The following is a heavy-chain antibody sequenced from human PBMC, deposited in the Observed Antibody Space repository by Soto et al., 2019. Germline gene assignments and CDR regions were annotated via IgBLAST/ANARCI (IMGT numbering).Heavy chain of an antibody. Sequence: QVVQSGAEVKKPGSSVKVSCKASGGTFNRQAFSWVRQAPGQGLEWMGGFIPIFGTTDYSQKFQGRVTITADEATSTAXXXXXXXXXXXXXXXXXXXXXXXXFEGGEWFDPWGQGTLVTVSS. CDR1: GGTFNRQA. V-gene: IGHV1-69*12. J-gene: IGHJ5*02. D-gene: IGHD3-16*01. CDR3: XXXXXXXFEGGEWFDP. CDR2: FIPIFGTT.